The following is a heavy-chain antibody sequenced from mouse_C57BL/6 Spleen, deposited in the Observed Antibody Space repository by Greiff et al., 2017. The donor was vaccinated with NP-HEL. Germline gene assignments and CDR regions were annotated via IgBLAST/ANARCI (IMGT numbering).Heavy chain of an antibody. CDR1: GYTFTSYW. CDR3: ARGHGNFDY. CDR2: IDPSDSYT. V-gene: IGHV1-69*01. D-gene: IGHD2-1*01. Sequence: VQLHQPGAELVMPGASVKLSCKASGYTFTSYWMHWVKQRPGQGLEWIGEIDPSDSYTNYNQKFKGKSTLTVDKSSSTAYMQLSSLTSEDSAVYYCARGHGNFDYWGQGTTLTVSS. J-gene: IGHJ2*01.